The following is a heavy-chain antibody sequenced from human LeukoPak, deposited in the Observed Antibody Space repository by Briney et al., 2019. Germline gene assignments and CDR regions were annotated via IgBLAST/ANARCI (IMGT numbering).Heavy chain of an antibody. Sequence: GASVKVSCMASGGTFSSYTISWVRQAPGQGLEWMGRIIPILGIANYAQKFQGRVTITADKSTSTAYMELSSLRSEDTAVYYCARVMGGYGDYDYYYGMDVWGQGTTVTVSS. CDR3: ARVMGGYGDYDYYYGMDV. J-gene: IGHJ6*02. CDR2: IIPILGIA. CDR1: GGTFSSYT. V-gene: IGHV1-69*02. D-gene: IGHD4-17*01.